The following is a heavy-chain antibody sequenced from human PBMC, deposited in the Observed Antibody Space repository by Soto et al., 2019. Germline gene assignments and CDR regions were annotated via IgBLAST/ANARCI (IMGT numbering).Heavy chain of an antibody. CDR2: ISDTGTRT. D-gene: IGHD4-4*01. V-gene: IGHV3-23*01. CDR3: AKSLDIHYKNWFDP. Sequence: QILESGGSLVQPGGSLRLSCVAAGFIFSSAAMNWVRQAPGKGLEWVSIISDTGTRTHYADSVKGRFTISRDNSKNTLYLDMNSLRAEDTAVYYCAKSLDIHYKNWFDPWGQGTLVTVSS. J-gene: IGHJ5*02. CDR1: GFIFSSAA.